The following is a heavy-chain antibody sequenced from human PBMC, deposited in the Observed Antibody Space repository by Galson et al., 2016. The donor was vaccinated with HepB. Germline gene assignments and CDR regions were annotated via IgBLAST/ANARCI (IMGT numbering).Heavy chain of an antibody. Sequence: SLRLSCAASGFTFSYSGMHWVRQAPGKGLEWVAVIWYDERNKFYADSAKGRFTISRDNSKKNLNLQMNSLSAEDTAVYFFARDGPTTVATGLLQYYYGMDVWGEGTTVTVSS. D-gene: IGHD4-17*01. CDR1: GFTFSYSG. CDR3: ARDGPTTVATGLLQYYYGMDV. J-gene: IGHJ6*04. V-gene: IGHV3-33*01. CDR2: IWYDERNK.